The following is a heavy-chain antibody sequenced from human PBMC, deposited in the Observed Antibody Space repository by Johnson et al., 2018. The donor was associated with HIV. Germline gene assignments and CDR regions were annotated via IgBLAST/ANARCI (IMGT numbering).Heavy chain of an antibody. CDR1: GFAFSTYA. V-gene: IGHV3-30-3*01. Sequence: QVQLVESGGGVVQPGRSLTLSCAPSGFAFSTYAMHWVRQAPGKGLEWVAVISYHGSDKIYADSVKGRFTVSRDNSKNTLDLQMSSLRPDDTAMYYCARVTAYNYFDIWGQGTMVTVSS. D-gene: IGHD2-21*02. CDR2: ISYHGSDK. CDR3: ARVTAYNYFDI. J-gene: IGHJ3*02.